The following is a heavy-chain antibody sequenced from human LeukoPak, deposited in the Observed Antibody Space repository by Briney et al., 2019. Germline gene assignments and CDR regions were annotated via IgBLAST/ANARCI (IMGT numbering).Heavy chain of an antibody. D-gene: IGHD3-10*01. CDR1: GGSISSGSYY. CDR2: IYTSGST. J-gene: IGHJ4*02. Sequence: SETLSLTCTVSGGSISSGSYYWSWIRQPAGKGLEWIGRIYTSGSTNYNPSLKSRVTISVDTSKNQFSLKLSSVTAADTAVYYCARENSWFGEAEDWGQGTLVTVSS. CDR3: ARENSWFGEAED. V-gene: IGHV4-61*02.